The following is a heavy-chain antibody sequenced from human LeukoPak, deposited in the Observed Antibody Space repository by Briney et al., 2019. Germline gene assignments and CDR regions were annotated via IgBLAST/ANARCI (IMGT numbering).Heavy chain of an antibody. CDR1: GYTFTSYA. CDR3: ARSGPTTPYYYYMDV. V-gene: IGHV1-69*13. Sequence: SVKVSCKASGYTFTSYAMNWVRQAPGQGLEWMGGIIPIFGTANYAQKFQGRVTITADESTSTAYMELSSLRSEDTAVYYCARSGPTTPYYYYMDVWGKGTTVTISS. J-gene: IGHJ6*03. D-gene: IGHD4-17*01. CDR2: IIPIFGTA.